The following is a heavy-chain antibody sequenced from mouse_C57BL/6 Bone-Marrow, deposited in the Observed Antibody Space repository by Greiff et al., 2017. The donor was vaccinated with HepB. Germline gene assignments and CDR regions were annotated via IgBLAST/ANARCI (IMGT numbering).Heavy chain of an antibody. CDR1: GFTFSSYT. Sequence: DVMLVESGGGLVKPGGSLKLSCAASGFTFSSYTMSWVRQTPEKRREWVATISGGGGNTYYPDSVKGRFTNSKDNAKNTLYLQMSCLRSGDTALYYCARHHSFYYYGSSLYAIDYWGQGTSVTVSS. V-gene: IGHV5-9*01. D-gene: IGHD1-1*01. CDR3: ARHHSFYYYGSSLYAIDY. J-gene: IGHJ4*01. CDR2: ISGGGGNT.